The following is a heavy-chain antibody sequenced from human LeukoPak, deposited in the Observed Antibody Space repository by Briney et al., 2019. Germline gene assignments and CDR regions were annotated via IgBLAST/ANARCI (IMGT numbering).Heavy chain of an antibody. CDR2: ISYDGSNK. D-gene: IGHD3-16*01. CDR3: ARPLDSYDYVLERNAFDI. J-gene: IGHJ3*02. Sequence: PGRSLRLSCAASGFTFSSYAMHWVRQAPGKGLEWVAVISYDGSNKYYADSVKGRFTISRDNSKNTLYLQMNSLRAEDTAVYYCARPLDSYDYVLERNAFDIWGQGTMVTVSS. V-gene: IGHV3-30-3*01. CDR1: GFTFSSYA.